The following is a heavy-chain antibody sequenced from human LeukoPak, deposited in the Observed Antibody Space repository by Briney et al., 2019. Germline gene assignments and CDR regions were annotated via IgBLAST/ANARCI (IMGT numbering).Heavy chain of an antibody. V-gene: IGHV5-51*01. Sequence: GESLKISCKGSGYSFSDFWIVWVRQMPGQGLEWMGIIYPGDSDTRYSPSFQGQVTISADKSISTAYLQWSSLKASDTAMYYCARHRGYSYGLSYYYMDVWGKGTTVTASS. D-gene: IGHD5-18*01. J-gene: IGHJ6*03. CDR3: ARHRGYSYGLSYYYMDV. CDR1: GYSFSDFW. CDR2: IYPGDSDT.